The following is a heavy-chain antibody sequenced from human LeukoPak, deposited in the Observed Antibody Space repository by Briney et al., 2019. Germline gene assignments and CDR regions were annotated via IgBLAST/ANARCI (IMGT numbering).Heavy chain of an antibody. V-gene: IGHV3-23*01. CDR2: ISGSGGGT. D-gene: IGHD1-26*01. CDR1: GFTFSSIA. J-gene: IGHJ4*02. CDR3: AKDLGRYRNNFFDY. Sequence: GGSLRLSCAASGFTFSSIAMSWVRQAPDKGLEWVSTISGSGGGTYYADSVKGRFTISRDDSKNTLYLRMNSLRADDTAVYYCAKDLGRYRNNFFDYWGQGNLVTVSS.